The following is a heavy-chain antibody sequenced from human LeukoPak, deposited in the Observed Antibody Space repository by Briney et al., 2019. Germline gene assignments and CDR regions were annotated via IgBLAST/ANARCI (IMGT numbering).Heavy chain of an antibody. Sequence: GGSLRLSCAASGFAFSTYWMSWVRQAPGKGPEWVANIKEDGSEKCYADSVKDRFTISRDNAKTSLHLHMDSLRAEDTAVYYCFRDDGPGTWGQGTLVTVSS. V-gene: IGHV3-7*01. CDR3: FRDDGPGT. CDR2: IKEDGSEK. CDR1: GFAFSTYW. J-gene: IGHJ5*02. D-gene: IGHD3-10*01.